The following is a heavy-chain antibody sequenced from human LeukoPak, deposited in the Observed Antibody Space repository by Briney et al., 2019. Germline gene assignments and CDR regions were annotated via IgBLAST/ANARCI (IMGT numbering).Heavy chain of an antibody. J-gene: IGHJ4*02. V-gene: IGHV3-53*01. CDR3: AREGYSSGWFRL. CDR1: GITFSPYD. CDR2: ILTAGKT. D-gene: IGHD6-19*01. Sequence: GGSLRLSCAASGITFSPYDMYWVRQAPGKGLEWVAVILTAGKTYYADSVKGRFTISRDDSKNMVYLQMNSLRTEDTAVYFCAREGYSSGWFRLWGQGTLVTVSS.